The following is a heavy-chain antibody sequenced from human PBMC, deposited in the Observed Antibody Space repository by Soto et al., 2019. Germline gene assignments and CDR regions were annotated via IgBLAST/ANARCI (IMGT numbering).Heavy chain of an antibody. CDR2: IYYSGST. CDR3: ARSRRRSSWYQLQPPNWFDP. V-gene: IGHV4-59*01. J-gene: IGHJ5*02. CDR1: GGSISSYY. D-gene: IGHD6-13*01. Sequence: SETLSLTCTVSGGSISSYYWSWIRQPPGKGLEWIGYIYYSGSTNYNPSLKSRVTISVDTSKNQFSLKLSSVTAADTAVYYCARSRRRSSWYQLQPPNWFDPWGQGTLVTVSS.